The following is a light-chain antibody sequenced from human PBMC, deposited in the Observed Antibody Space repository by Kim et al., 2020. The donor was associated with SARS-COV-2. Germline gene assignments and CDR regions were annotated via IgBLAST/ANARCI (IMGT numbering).Light chain of an antibody. J-gene: IGLJ3*02. CDR3: QTWGTGIWV. CDR1: MGSSSNQ. CDR2: LNSEGSH. V-gene: IGLV4-69*01. Sequence: VKRTQNLSMGSSSNQSAGHQQQAEKGTRYLMTLNSEGSHSKGDGSPDRFSGASSGAERYLTISGLQSDDEADYYCQTWGTGIWVFGGGTQLTVL.